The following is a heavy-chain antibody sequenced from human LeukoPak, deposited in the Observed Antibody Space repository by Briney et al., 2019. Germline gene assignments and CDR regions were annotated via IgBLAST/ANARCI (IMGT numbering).Heavy chain of an antibody. CDR2: IYYSGST. Sequence: SETLSLTCTVSGGSISSSSYYWGWIRQPPGKGLEWIGSIYYSGSTYYNPSLKSRVTISVDTSKNQFSLKLSSVTAADTAVYYCARHFNSGSYPRRYYYYGMDVWGQGTTFTVSS. CDR3: ARHFNSGSYPRRYYYYGMDV. J-gene: IGHJ6*02. V-gene: IGHV4-39*01. CDR1: GGSISSSSYY. D-gene: IGHD1-26*01.